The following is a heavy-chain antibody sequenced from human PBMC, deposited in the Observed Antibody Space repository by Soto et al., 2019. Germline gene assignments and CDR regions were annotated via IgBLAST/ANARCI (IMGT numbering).Heavy chain of an antibody. Sequence: QVQLQQWGAGPLRPLETLSLTCGVSGGSFSGYYWAWIRQSPGKGLEWIGEINDRGSINYNPSLKSRVSIAVDTSKNHYSLNLWSVTASDTAVYYCARESHDIWTGPPWVWYFDLWGRGTLVTVSS. J-gene: IGHJ2*01. CDR2: INDRGSI. V-gene: IGHV4-34*01. CDR1: GGSFSGYY. D-gene: IGHD3-9*01. CDR3: ARESHDIWTGPPWVWYFDL.